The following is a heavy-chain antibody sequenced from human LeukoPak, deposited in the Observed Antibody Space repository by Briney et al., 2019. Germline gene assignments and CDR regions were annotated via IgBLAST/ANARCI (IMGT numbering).Heavy chain of an antibody. CDR3: ARAGIGLRYYYDSSGYGN. CDR2: INHSGST. CDR1: GGSISIYY. J-gene: IGHJ4*02. D-gene: IGHD3-22*01. Sequence: PSETLSLTCTVSGGSISIYYWNWIRQPPGKGLEWIGEINHSGSTNYNPSLKSRVTISVDTSKNQFSLKLSSVTAADTAVYYCARAGIGLRYYYDSSGYGNWGQGTLVTVSS. V-gene: IGHV4-34*01.